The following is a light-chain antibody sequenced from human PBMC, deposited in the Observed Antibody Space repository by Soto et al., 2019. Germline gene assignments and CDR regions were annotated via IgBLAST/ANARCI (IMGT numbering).Light chain of an antibody. CDR1: QGVGND. CDR2: AAS. V-gene: IGKV1-17*02. Sequence: DIQMTQSPSSLSASVGDRVTITCRASQGVGNDFGWYQQKPGKVPKSLIYAASSLQRGVPSRFGGSGSGTEFSLTISNLQPEDSATYYCLHHTGYPWTFGQGTKVEIK. J-gene: IGKJ1*01. CDR3: LHHTGYPWT.